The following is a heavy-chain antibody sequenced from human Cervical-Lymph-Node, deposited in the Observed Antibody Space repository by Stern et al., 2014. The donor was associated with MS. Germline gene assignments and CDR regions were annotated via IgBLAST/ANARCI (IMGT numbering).Heavy chain of an antibody. J-gene: IGHJ5*02. CDR1: GYSFTDYD. CDR2: MNPSTGYT. Sequence: QVQLLQPGAEVKKPGASVKVSCKASGYSFTDYDITWVRQATGQGLEWMGWMNPSTGYTGYGQKFQGRVAMTRNTSISTAYMELSSLTSEDTAIYYCVKAYAWERNWFDPWGQGTRVTVS. V-gene: IGHV1-8*02. D-gene: IGHD1-26*01. CDR3: VKAYAWERNWFDP.